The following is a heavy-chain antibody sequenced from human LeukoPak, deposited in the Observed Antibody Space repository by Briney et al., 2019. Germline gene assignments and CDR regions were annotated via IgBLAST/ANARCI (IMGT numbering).Heavy chain of an antibody. CDR1: GGSISSYY. CDR2: IYYSGST. J-gene: IGHJ6*02. Sequence: SSETLSLTCTVSGGSISSYYWSWIRQPPGKGLEWIGYIYYSGSTNYNPSLKSRVTISVDTSKNQFSLKLSSVTAADTAVYYCASLPGGNSGYYYYGMDVWGQGTTVTVSS. V-gene: IGHV4-59*12. CDR3: ASLPGGNSGYYYYGMDV. D-gene: IGHD4-23*01.